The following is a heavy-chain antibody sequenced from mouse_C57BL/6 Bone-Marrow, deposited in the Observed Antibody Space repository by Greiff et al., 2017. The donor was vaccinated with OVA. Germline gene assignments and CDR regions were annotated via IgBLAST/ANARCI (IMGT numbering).Heavy chain of an antibody. CDR3: ARRGGSSSYYYAMDY. D-gene: IGHD1-1*01. Sequence: DVMLVESGGGLVQPGGSLKLSCAASGFTFSDYGMAWVRQAPRKGPEWVAFISNLAYSIYYADTVTGRFTISREKAKNTLYLELSSLRSEDTAMYYCARRGGSSSYYYAMDYWGQGTSVTVSA. CDR2: ISNLAYSI. CDR1: GFTFSDYG. V-gene: IGHV5-15*04. J-gene: IGHJ4*01.